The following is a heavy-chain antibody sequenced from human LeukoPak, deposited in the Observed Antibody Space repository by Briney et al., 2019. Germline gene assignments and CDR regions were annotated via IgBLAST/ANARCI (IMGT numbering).Heavy chain of an antibody. Sequence: GGSLRLSCAASGFTFDDYGMSWVRQAPGKGLEWVATIKQDGSEKYYVDSVKGRFTISRDNAKNSLYLQMNSLRAEDTAVYYCASSSNFDYWGQGTLVTVSS. CDR2: IKQDGSEK. CDR3: ASSSNFDY. J-gene: IGHJ4*02. CDR1: GFTFDDYG. V-gene: IGHV3-7*01. D-gene: IGHD6-13*01.